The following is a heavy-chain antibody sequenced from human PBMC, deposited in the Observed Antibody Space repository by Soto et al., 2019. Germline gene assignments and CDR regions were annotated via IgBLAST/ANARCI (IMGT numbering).Heavy chain of an antibody. V-gene: IGHV4-4*02. D-gene: IGHD2-21*02. CDR2: IYHSGST. CDR1: GGSISSCNW. J-gene: IGHJ3*02. Sequence: PSETLSLTCAVSGGSISSCNWGGWVRQPPGKGLEWIGEIYHSGSTNYNPSLKSRVTISVDKSKNQFSLKLSSVTAADTAVYYCASSRVVTATPFDIWGQGTMVTVSS. CDR3: ASSRVVTATPFDI.